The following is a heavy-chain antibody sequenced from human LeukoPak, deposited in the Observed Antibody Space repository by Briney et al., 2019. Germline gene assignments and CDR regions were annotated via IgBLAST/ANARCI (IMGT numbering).Heavy chain of an antibody. Sequence: SETLSLTCAVYGGSFSGYYWSWIRQPPGKGLEWIGEINHSGSTNYNPSLKSLVTISVDTSKNQFSLMLSSVTAADTAVYYCARVDLRYFDWFLSRSFDYWGQGTLVTVSS. J-gene: IGHJ4*02. V-gene: IGHV4-34*01. CDR2: INHSGST. D-gene: IGHD3-9*01. CDR1: GGSFSGYY. CDR3: ARVDLRYFDWFLSRSFDY.